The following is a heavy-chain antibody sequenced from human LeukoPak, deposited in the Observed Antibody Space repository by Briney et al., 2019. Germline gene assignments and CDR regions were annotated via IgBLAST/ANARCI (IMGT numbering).Heavy chain of an antibody. CDR2: IHYTGNT. D-gene: IGHD4-17*01. Sequence: SETLSLTCTVSGASINSSRYYWGWIRQPPGKGLEWIANIHYTGNTYHSPSLKSRVTISVDTSKNQFSLKLSSVTAADTAVYYCATNDYGDYEDAFDIWGQGTMVTVSS. J-gene: IGHJ3*02. V-gene: IGHV4-39*01. CDR3: ATNDYGDYEDAFDI. CDR1: GASINSSRYY.